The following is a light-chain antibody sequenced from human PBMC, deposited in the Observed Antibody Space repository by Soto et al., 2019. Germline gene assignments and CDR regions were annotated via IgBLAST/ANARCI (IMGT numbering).Light chain of an antibody. CDR3: QQYGRSPPFT. Sequence: SVLTQSPGTLSLSLGERATLSCRASQSVSSTYIAWYQQNPGQAPRLLIYGASSRATGIPDRFSGSGSGTDFTLTISRLEPEDFAVYFCQQYGRSPPFTFGQGTKVDIK. J-gene: IGKJ2*01. CDR1: QSVSSTY. V-gene: IGKV3-20*01. CDR2: GAS.